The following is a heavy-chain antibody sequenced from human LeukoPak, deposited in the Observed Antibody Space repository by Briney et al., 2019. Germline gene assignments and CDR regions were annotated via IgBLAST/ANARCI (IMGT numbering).Heavy chain of an antibody. CDR2: ISSSGSTI. CDR3: ARDGLCCSGGSCYSYDAFDI. V-gene: IGHV3-48*03. Sequence: GGSLRLSCAASGFTFSSYEMNWVRQAPGKGLEWVSYISSSGSTIYYADSVKGRFTISRDNAKNSLYLQMNSLRAEDTAVYYCARDGLCCSGGSCYSYDAFDIWGQGAMVTVSS. J-gene: IGHJ3*02. CDR1: GFTFSSYE. D-gene: IGHD2-15*01.